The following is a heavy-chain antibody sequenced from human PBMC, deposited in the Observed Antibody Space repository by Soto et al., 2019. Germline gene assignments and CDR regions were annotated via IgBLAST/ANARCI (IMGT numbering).Heavy chain of an antibody. CDR3: AKTPGGRYYTRYFDH. Sequence: QVQLVESGGGVVQPGRSLRLSCAASGFTFSVYAMHWVRQAPGKGLEWVAAITYDGTDIYYADSVKGRLAISRDNSENTLYLQMNSLGAEDMAVYYCAKTPGGRYYTRYFDHWGQGTLVTVSS. V-gene: IGHV3-30*18. J-gene: IGHJ4*02. CDR1: GFTFSVYA. CDR2: ITYDGTDI. D-gene: IGHD3-10*01.